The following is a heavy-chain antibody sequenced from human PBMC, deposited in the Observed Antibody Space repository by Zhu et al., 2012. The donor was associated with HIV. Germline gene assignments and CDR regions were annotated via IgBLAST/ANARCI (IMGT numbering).Heavy chain of an antibody. V-gene: IGHV4-38-2*01. D-gene: IGHD3-10*01. J-gene: IGHJ1*01. Sequence: QVQLQESGPGLVKPSETLSLSCAVSGYSVSSGYYWGWIRQPPGKGLEWIGNIYYSGSTYYNPSLKSRVSISIDTSKNQFSLKVNSVTAADTAFYYCARGGTLWNFQRWGQGTPVTVSS. CDR3: ARGGTLWNFQR. CDR1: GYSVSSGYY. CDR2: IYYSGST.